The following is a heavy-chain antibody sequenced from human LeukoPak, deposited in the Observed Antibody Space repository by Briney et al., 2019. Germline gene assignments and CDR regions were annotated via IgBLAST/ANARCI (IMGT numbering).Heavy chain of an antibody. CDR1: GGSFSGYY. CDR3: ARDLLKRGYYYGSGSYPRRGMDV. D-gene: IGHD3-10*01. J-gene: IGHJ6*04. V-gene: IGHV4-34*01. Sequence: SETLSLTCAVYGGSFSGYYWSWIRQPPGKGLEWIGEINHSGSTNYNPSLKSRVTISVDTSKNQFSLKLSSVTAADTAVYYCARDLLKRGYYYGSGSYPRRGMDVWGKGTTATVSS. CDR2: INHSGST.